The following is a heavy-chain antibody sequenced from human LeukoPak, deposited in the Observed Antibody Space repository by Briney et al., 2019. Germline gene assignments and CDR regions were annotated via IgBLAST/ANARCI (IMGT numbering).Heavy chain of an antibody. CDR2: MNPNSGNT. CDR1: GYTFTSYD. V-gene: IGHV1-8*01. D-gene: IGHD3-10*01. CDR3: ARRKSYYGSGSYYLAY. J-gene: IGHJ4*02. Sequence: ASVKVSCKASGYTFTSYDINWVRQATGQGLEWMGWMNPNSGNTGYAQKFQGRVTMTRNTSISTAYMELSSLRSEDTAVYYCARRKSYYGSGSYYLAYWGQGTLVTVSS.